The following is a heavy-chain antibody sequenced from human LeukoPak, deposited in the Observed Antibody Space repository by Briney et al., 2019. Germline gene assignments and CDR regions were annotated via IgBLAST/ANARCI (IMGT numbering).Heavy chain of an antibody. CDR1: GGSFSGYY. V-gene: IGHV4-34*01. D-gene: IGHD6-13*01. J-gene: IGHJ4*02. CDR2: INHSGST. CDR3: ASSGSSSWYDY. Sequence: SETLSHTCAVYGGSFSGYYWSWIRQPPGKGLEWIGEINHSGSTNYNPSLKSRVTISVDTSKNQFSLKLSSVTAADTAVYYCASSGSSSWYDYWGQGTLVTVSS.